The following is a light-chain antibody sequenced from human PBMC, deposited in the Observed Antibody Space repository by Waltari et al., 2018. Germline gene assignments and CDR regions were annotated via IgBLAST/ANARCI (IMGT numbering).Light chain of an antibody. V-gene: IGKV1-12*01. CDR3: QESYSTLYT. Sequence: DIQMTQSPSSVSASVGDRVTITCRASQGIYSWLAWYQQKPGTAPKLLIFAASSLQSGVPSRFSGSGSGTDFTLTISSLQPEDIATFSCQESYSTLYTFGQGTKVEIK. J-gene: IGKJ2*01. CDR2: AAS. CDR1: QGIYSW.